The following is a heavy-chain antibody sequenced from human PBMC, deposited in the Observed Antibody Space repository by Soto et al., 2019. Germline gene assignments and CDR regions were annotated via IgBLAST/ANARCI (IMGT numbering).Heavy chain of an antibody. CDR3: ATTRGIAVGGSFDH. CDR2: FFSGST. CDR1: GASISSRSSY. Sequence: VQLQESGPGLVKPSETLSLTCIVSGASISSRSSYWGWVRQPPGKGLEWVGTFFSGSTYSNPSLRSRVTISVDTSKNHFSLRLRSVAAEDTAIYYCATTRGIAVGGSFDHWGQGTLVTVSS. J-gene: IGHJ5*02. V-gene: IGHV4-39*02. D-gene: IGHD6-13*01.